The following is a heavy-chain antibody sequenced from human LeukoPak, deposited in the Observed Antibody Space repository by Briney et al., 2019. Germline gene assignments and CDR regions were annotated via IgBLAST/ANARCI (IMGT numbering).Heavy chain of an antibody. CDR1: GFTVSSNY. CDR3: AKDGYYDSIGDY. D-gene: IGHD3-22*01. J-gene: IGHJ4*02. V-gene: IGHV3-53*05. Sequence: PGGSLRLSCAASGFTVSSNYMSWVRQAPGKGLEWVSIIYSGGSTFYADSVKGRFTISRDNSKNTLYLEMNSLRAEDTAVYYCAKDGYYDSIGDYWGQGTLVTVSS. CDR2: IYSGGST.